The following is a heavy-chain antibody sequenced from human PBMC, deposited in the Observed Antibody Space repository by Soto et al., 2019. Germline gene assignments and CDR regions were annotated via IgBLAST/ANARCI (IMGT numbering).Heavy chain of an antibody. J-gene: IGHJ4*02. D-gene: IGHD1-1*01. Sequence: EVQLVESGGGLVQPGGSLRLSCAASGFTFSGSWMHWVRQAPGKGLVWVSRISSDGSSTTYADSVKGRFTISRDNAKNMLYLKMNSLRAEDTAVYYCATAGTGTFTYWGQGTLATVSS. CDR3: ATAGTGTFTY. CDR2: ISSDGSST. CDR1: GFTFSGSW. V-gene: IGHV3-74*03.